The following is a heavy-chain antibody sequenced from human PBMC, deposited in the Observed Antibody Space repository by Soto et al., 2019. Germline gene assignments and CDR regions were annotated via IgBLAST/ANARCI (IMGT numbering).Heavy chain of an antibody. Sequence: GGSLRLSCAASGFTFSSYGMHWVRQAPGKGLEWVAVIWYDGSNKYYADSVKGRFTISRDNSKNTLYLQMNSLRAEDTAVYYCARDGMIGSSWAYYYYYGMDVWGQGTTVTVSS. CDR1: GFTFSSYG. J-gene: IGHJ6*02. CDR3: ARDGMIGSSWAYYYYYGMDV. CDR2: IWYDGSNK. D-gene: IGHD6-13*01. V-gene: IGHV3-33*01.